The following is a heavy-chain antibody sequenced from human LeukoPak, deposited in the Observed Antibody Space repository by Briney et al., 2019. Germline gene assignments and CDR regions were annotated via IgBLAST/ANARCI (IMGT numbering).Heavy chain of an antibody. D-gene: IGHD1-26*01. J-gene: IGHJ4*02. CDR1: GGSISSYY. CDR3: ARHSRTYYDFDY. V-gene: IGHV4-59*08. CDR2: IHYSGST. Sequence: SETLSLTCTVSGGSISSYYWSWIRQPAGKGLEWIGYIHYSGSTNYNPSLKSRVTISVDTSKNQFSLMLSSVTAADTAVYYCARHSRTYYDFDYWGQGTLVTVSS.